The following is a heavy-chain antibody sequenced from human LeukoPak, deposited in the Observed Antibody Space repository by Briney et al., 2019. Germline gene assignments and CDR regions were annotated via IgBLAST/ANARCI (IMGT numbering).Heavy chain of an antibody. V-gene: IGHV4-34*01. CDR1: GGSFSGYY. Sequence: PSETLSLTCAVYGGSFSGYYWSWIRQPPGKGLEWIGEINHSGSTNYNPSLKSRVTISVDTSKNQFSLKLSSVTAADTAVYYCASKTYYYGSGSYYRYWGQGTLVTVS. CDR3: ASKTYYYGSGSYYRY. CDR2: INHSGST. J-gene: IGHJ4*02. D-gene: IGHD3-10*01.